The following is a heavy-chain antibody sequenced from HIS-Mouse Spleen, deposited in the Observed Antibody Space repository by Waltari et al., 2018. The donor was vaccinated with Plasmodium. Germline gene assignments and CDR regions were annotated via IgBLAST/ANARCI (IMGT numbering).Heavy chain of an antibody. V-gene: IGHV3-30*18. D-gene: IGHD6-6*01. CDR3: AKILSYSSSPEDY. CDR1: GFTFSSYG. CDR2: ISYDGSNK. J-gene: IGHJ4*02. Sequence: QVQLVESGGGVVQPGRSLRLSCAASGFTFSSYGMHWVRQAPGKGMEWFAVISYDGSNKYYADSVKGRFTISRDNSKNTLYLQMNSLSAEDTAVYYCAKILSYSSSPEDYWGQGTLVTVSS.